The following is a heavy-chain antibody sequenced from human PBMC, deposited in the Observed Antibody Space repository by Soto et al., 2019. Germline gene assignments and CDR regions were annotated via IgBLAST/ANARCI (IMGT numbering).Heavy chain of an antibody. CDR3: AAYDSEGYFDY. J-gene: IGHJ4*02. V-gene: IGHV4-59*01. CDR2: IYFSGST. Sequence: SETLSLTCTVSNGSITNFHWSWIRQPPGKGLEWIGYIYFSGSTNYNPSLKSRVTMSIDTSKNEFSLKLISVTAADTAAYYCAAYDSEGYFDYWGQGALVTVSS. CDR1: NGSITNFH. D-gene: IGHD3-9*01.